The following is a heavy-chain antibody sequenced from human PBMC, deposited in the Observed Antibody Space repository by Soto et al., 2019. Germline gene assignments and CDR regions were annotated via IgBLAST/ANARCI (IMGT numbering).Heavy chain of an antibody. CDR1: GGTFSTYA. D-gene: IGHD3-16*01. CDR2: IITVFVTP. J-gene: IGHJ4*02. V-gene: IGHV1-69*01. CDR3: ARHWGFWTVYYFDI. Sequence: QVQLVQSGAEVKKPGSSVKVSCKASGGTFSTYAISWVRQAPGQGLEWMGGIITVFVTPKYAQKFQGRVTITADAAASTVYLDLSSLRSEDTAVYYCARHWGFWTVYYFDIWGQGTLVTVSS.